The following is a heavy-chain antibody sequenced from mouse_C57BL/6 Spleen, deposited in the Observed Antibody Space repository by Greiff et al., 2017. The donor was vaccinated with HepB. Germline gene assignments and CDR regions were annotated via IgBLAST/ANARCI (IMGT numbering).Heavy chain of an antibody. CDR3: ARYGSSSPYFDY. V-gene: IGHV1-4*01. CDR1: GYTFTSYT. D-gene: IGHD1-1*01. J-gene: IGHJ2*01. Sequence: VKVVESGAELARPGASVKMSCKASGYTFTSYTMHWVKQRPGQGLEWIGYINPSSGYTKYNQKFKDKATLTADKSSSTAYMQLSSLTSEDSAVYYCARYGSSSPYFDYWGQGTTLTVSS. CDR2: INPSSGYT.